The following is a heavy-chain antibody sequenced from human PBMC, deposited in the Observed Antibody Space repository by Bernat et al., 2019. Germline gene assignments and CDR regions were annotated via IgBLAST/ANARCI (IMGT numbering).Heavy chain of an antibody. V-gene: IGHV3-43*02. CDR1: GFTFDDYA. J-gene: IGHJ4*02. CDR3: AKEWGWDYSGYDFSTVDYFDY. D-gene: IGHD5-12*01. Sequence: LVESGGGVVQPGGSLRLSCTASGFTFDDYAMHWVRQAPGKGLEWVSLISGDGGSTYYADSVKGRFTISRDNSKNSLYLQMNSLRTEDTALYYCAKEWGWDYSGYDFSTVDYFDYWGQGTLVTVSS. CDR2: ISGDGGST.